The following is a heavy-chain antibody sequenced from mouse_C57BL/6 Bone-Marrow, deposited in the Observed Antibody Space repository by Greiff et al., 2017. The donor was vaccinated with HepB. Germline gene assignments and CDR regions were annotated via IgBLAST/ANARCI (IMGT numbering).Heavy chain of an antibody. V-gene: IGHV14-4*01. D-gene: IGHD1-1*01. J-gene: IGHJ2*01. CDR1: GFNIKDDY. CDR2: IDPENGDT. CDR3: TGAFYGSSFDY. Sequence: EVQLQQSGAELVRPGASVKLSCTASGFNIKDDYMHWVKQRPEQGLEWIGWIDPENGDTEYASKFQGKATITADTSSNTADLQLSSLTSEDTAVYYCTGAFYGSSFDYWGQGTTLTVSS.